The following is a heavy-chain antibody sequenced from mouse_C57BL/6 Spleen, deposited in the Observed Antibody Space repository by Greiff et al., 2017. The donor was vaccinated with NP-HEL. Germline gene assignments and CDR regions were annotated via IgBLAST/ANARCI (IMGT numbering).Heavy chain of an antibody. D-gene: IGHD1-1*01. CDR2: IYPGDGDT. CDR1: GYAFSSYW. V-gene: IGHV1-80*01. Sequence: VQLQQSGAELVKPGASVKISCKASGYAFSSYWMNWVKQRPGKGLEWIGQIYPGDGDTNYNGKFKGKATLTADKSSSTAYMQLSSLTSEDSAVYFCARSPVVARDYYAMDYWGQGTSVTVSS. J-gene: IGHJ4*01. CDR3: ARSPVVARDYYAMDY.